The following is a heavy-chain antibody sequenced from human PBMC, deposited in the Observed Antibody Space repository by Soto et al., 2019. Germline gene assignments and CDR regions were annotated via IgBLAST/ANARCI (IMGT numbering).Heavy chain of an antibody. CDR3: ARDMGFGETTADY. V-gene: IGHV1-69*08. D-gene: IGHD3-10*01. CDR1: GGTFSSYT. CDR2: IIPILGIA. Sequence: QVQLVQSGAEVKKPGSSVKVSCKASGGTFSSYTISWVRQAPGQGLEWMGRIIPILGIANYAQKLQGRVTITADKSTSTAYMELSSLRSEDTAVYYCARDMGFGETTADYWGQGTLVTVSS. J-gene: IGHJ4*02.